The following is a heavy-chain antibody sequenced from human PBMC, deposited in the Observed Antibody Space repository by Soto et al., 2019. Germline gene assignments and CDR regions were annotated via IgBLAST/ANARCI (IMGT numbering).Heavy chain of an antibody. J-gene: IGHJ4*02. V-gene: IGHV3-23*01. CDR2: ISGSGGST. CDR1: GCTFSSYA. D-gene: IGHD3-3*01. CDR3: AKSAILEWFLFDY. Sequence: GGSLRLSCAGSGCTFSSYAMNWVRQAPGKGLEWVSAISGSGGSTYYADSVKGRFTLSRDNSKNTLYLQMNSLRAEDTALYYWAKSAILEWFLFDYWGQGALVTVSS.